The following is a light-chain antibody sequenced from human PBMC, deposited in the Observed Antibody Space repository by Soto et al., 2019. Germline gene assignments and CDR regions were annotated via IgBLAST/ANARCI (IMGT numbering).Light chain of an antibody. CDR2: EVS. CDR3: ASYTRNPTPYV. V-gene: IGLV2-14*01. Sequence: QSVLTQPASVSGSPGQSITISCTGTSSDVGGYNYVSWYQQHPGKAPKLMIYEVSNRPSGVSNRFSGSKSGNTASLTISGPQPEDGVNYNQASYTRNPTPYVF. CDR1: SSDVGGYNY. J-gene: IGLJ1*01.